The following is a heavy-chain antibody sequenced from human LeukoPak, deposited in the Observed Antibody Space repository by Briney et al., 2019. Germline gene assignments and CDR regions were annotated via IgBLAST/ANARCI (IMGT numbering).Heavy chain of an antibody. V-gene: IGHV3-30*04. J-gene: IGHJ4*02. CDR1: GFSFSSFA. CDR3: ARDWAAGSGWYSTVDY. CDR2: ISFDGNNK. Sequence: PGGSLRLSCAASGFSFSSFAMHWVRQTPGKGLEWVALISFDGNNKYYADSVKGRFTISRDNSKNTLYLQMTSLRAEDTAVYYCARDWAAGSGWYSTVDYWGQGTLVTLSS. D-gene: IGHD6-19*01.